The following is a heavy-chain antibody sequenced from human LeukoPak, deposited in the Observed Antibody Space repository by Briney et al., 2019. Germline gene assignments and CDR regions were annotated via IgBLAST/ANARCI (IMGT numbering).Heavy chain of an antibody. CDR2: ISSSSSYI. V-gene: IGHV3-21*01. D-gene: IGHD5-24*01. J-gene: IGHJ4*02. CDR1: GFTFSSYS. CDR3: ARRHRDGYNSD. Sequence: GGSLRLSCAASGFTFSSYSMNWVRQAPGKGLEWVSSISSSSSYICYADSVKGRFTISRDNAKNSLYLQMNSLRAEDTAVYYCARRHRDGYNSDWGQGTLVTVSS.